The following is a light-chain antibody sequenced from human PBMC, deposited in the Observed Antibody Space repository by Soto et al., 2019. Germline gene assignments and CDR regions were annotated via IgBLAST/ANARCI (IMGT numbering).Light chain of an antibody. J-gene: IGKJ1*01. CDR3: QQYGSSPWT. Sequence: EIELTQSPGTLSLSPGERATPYCRASQSVSSNYLPWYQQKPGQAPRPLIYGAASRATGIPDRFSGSGAGTDFTLTISRLESEDFAVYYCQQYGSSPWTFGQGTKVDIK. V-gene: IGKV3-20*01. CDR2: GAA. CDR1: QSVSSNY.